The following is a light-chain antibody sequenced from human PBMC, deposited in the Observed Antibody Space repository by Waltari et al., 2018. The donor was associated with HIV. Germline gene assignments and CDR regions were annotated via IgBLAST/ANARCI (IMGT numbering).Light chain of an antibody. Sequence: QSALTQPASVSGSPGKSITISCTGTSSAVGGYKYVSWYQQHPGKAPKLMIYDVSKRPSVFSNRFAGSKSGNTASLTISVRQAEDEADYYCSSYTSSSTYVFGTWTKVTVL. CDR2: DVS. V-gene: IGLV2-14*03. CDR1: SSAVGGYKY. CDR3: SSYTSSSTYV. J-gene: IGLJ1*01.